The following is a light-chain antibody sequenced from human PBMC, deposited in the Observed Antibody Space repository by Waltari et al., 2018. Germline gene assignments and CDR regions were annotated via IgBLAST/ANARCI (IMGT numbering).Light chain of an antibody. CDR3: QSYDSSLSGWV. CDR1: SSNIGAGYD. Sequence: QSVLTQPPSVSGAPGQRVTISCTGSSSNIGAGYDVHWYLQLPGTAHKLLIYGNTNRPAGVPDRFSGSKSGTSASLAITGLQADDEADYYCQSYDSSLSGWVFGGGTKLTVL. CDR2: GNT. J-gene: IGLJ3*02. V-gene: IGLV1-40*01.